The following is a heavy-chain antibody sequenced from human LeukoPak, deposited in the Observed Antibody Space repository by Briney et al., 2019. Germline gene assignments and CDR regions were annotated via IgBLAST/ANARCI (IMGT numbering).Heavy chain of an antibody. Sequence: SETLSLTCTVSGGSISSYYWSWIRQPAGKGLEWIGRIYTSGSTNYNPSLKSRVTMSVDTSKNQFSLKLSSVTAADTAVYYCAREGALGSWVRYYYYYYMDVWGKGTTVTVSS. D-gene: IGHD1-26*01. CDR2: IYTSGST. CDR1: GGSISSYY. J-gene: IGHJ6*03. V-gene: IGHV4-4*07. CDR3: AREGALGSWVRYYYYYYMDV.